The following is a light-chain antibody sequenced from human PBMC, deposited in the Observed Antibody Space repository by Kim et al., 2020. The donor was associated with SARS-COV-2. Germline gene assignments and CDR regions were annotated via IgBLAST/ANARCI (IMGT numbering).Light chain of an antibody. Sequence: QAVVTQEPSLTVSPGGTVTLTCDSATGAVTSGHYPYWFQQKAGQAPRTLIHDTNNKHSWTPARFSGSLLGGKAALTLSGAQPEDEAEYYCMLSYSGTRVFGGGTQLTVL. J-gene: IGLJ3*02. V-gene: IGLV7-46*01. CDR1: TGAVTSGHY. CDR2: DTN. CDR3: MLSYSGTRV.